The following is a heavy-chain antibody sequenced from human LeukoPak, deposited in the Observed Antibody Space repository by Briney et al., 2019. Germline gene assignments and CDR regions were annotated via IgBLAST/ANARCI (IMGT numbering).Heavy chain of an antibody. CDR2: IYYSGST. Sequence: SKTLSLTCTVSGGSISSYYWSWIRQPPGKGLEWIGYIYYSGSTNYNPSLKSRVTISVDTSKNQFSLKLSSVTAADTAVYYCARLRTDSGSYYGFDYWGRGTLVTVSS. V-gene: IGHV4-59*01. CDR1: GGSISSYY. D-gene: IGHD1-26*01. CDR3: ARLRTDSGSYYGFDY. J-gene: IGHJ4*02.